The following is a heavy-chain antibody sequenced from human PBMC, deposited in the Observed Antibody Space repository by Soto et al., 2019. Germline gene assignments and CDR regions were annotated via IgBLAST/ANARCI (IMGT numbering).Heavy chain of an antibody. Sequence: QVQLVESGGSVVQPGTSLRVSCVGSGFTFRSYVIHWVRQAPGKGLEWVALTSYDGSDKYYGDPVRGRFTISRDNSRNTVDLQMDSLRLEDTALYYCARWGTTGGLDVWGQGILVSVSS. V-gene: IGHV3-30*19. D-gene: IGHD3-16*01. CDR1: GFTFRSYV. CDR2: TSYDGSDK. J-gene: IGHJ1*01. CDR3: ARWGTTGGLDV.